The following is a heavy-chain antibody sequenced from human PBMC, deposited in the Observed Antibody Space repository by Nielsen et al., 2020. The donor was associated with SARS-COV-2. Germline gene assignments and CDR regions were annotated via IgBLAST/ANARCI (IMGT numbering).Heavy chain of an antibody. D-gene: IGHD5-24*01. CDR3: ARAGGRDPGGIMDS. CDR1: GFSFSETW. J-gene: IGHJ4*02. CDR2: IKPDGSEQ. Sequence: GESLKISCVASGFSFSETWMSWVRQVPGKGLEWVADIKPDGSEQQYVDSVKGRFTISRDNSKNTLFLYMSRLRDDDTAVYYCARAGGRDPGGIMDSWGQGTLVTVSS. V-gene: IGHV3-7*01.